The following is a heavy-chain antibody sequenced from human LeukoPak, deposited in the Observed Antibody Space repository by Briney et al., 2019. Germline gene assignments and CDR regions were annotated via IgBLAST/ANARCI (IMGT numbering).Heavy chain of an antibody. V-gene: IGHV3-33*01. CDR1: GFTFSSYG. CDR2: IWYDGSNK. Sequence: PGRSLRLSCAASGFTFSSYGIHWVRQAPGKGLEWVAVIWYDGSNKYYADSVKGRFTISRDNSKNTLYLQMNSLRAEDTAVYYCARDLRYCSSTSCYAALGYWGQGTLVTVSS. CDR3: ARDLRYCSSTSCYAALGY. J-gene: IGHJ4*02. D-gene: IGHD2-2*01.